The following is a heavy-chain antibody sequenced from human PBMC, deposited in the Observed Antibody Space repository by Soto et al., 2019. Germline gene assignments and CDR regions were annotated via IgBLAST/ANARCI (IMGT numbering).Heavy chain of an antibody. CDR1: GYSFTSYW. J-gene: IGHJ3*02. V-gene: IGHV5-51*01. D-gene: IGHD3-22*01. CDR2: IYPGDSDT. Sequence: PGESLKISCKGSGYSFTSYWIGWVRQMPGKGLEWMGIIYPGDSDTRYSPSFQGQVTISADKSISTAYLQWSSLRASDTAIYYCARRLGGDSSGYYPDAFDIWGQGTMCTVSS. CDR3: ARRLGGDSSGYYPDAFDI.